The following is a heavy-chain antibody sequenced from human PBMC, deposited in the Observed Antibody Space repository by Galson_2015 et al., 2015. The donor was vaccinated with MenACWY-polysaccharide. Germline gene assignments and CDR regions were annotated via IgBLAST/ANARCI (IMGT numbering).Heavy chain of an antibody. J-gene: IGHJ3*01. D-gene: IGHD5-24*01. V-gene: IGHV3-23*01. CDR2: IGGGGLTT. CDR1: GFTFGSYA. CDR3: AKVTEMASSRRPFDV. Sequence: SLRLSCAASGFTFGSYAMGWVRQAPGKGLEWVSSIGGGGLTTFYAESVKGRFTISRDNAQNILSLQMNSLRADDTARYFCAKVTEMASSRRPFDVWGQGTMVTVSS.